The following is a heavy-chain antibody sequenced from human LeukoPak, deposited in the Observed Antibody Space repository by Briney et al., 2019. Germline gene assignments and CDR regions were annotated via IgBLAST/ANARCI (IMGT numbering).Heavy chain of an antibody. CDR3: TKGSGSPS. CDR1: GFTFSSYA. J-gene: IGHJ4*02. V-gene: IGHV3-23*01. D-gene: IGHD1-26*01. Sequence: GGSLRLSCAASGFTFSSYAMSWVRQAPGKGLEWVSGISGSITYYADPVKGRFTISRDNSKNTLYPQMNSLRAEDTAVYYCTKGSGSPSWGQGTLVTVSS. CDR2: ISGSIT.